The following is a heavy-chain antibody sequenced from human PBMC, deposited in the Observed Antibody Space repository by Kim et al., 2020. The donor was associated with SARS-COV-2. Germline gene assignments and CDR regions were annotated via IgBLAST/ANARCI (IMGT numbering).Heavy chain of an antibody. D-gene: IGHD3-22*01. Sequence: GGSLRLSCAASGFTFSSYAMSWVRQAPGKGLEWVSAISGSGGSTYYADSVKGRFTISRDNSKNTLYLQMNSLRAEDTAVYYCAKFRYYDSSGYYYNAFDIWGQGTMVTVSS. V-gene: IGHV3-23*01. CDR1: GFTFSSYA. J-gene: IGHJ3*02. CDR2: ISGSGGST. CDR3: AKFRYYDSSGYYYNAFDI.